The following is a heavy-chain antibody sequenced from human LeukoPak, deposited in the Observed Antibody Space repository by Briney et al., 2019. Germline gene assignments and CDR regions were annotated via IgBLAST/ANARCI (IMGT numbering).Heavy chain of an antibody. V-gene: IGHV1-8*01. J-gene: IGHJ4*02. CDR1: GYTFTSYD. D-gene: IGHD6-6*01. CDR3: ARAQRISSSSAVGY. CDR2: VNPNSGNT. Sequence: ASVKVSCKASGYTFTSYDINWVRQATGQGLEWMGWVNPNSGNTGYAQKFQGRVTKTRNTSISTAYMELSSLRSEDTAVYYCARAQRISSSSAVGYWGQGTLVTVSS.